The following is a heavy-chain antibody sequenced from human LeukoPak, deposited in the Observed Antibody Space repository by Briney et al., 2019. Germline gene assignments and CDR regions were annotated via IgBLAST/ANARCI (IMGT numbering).Heavy chain of an antibody. Sequence: GGCLRLSCAASGFTVSSNYISWVRQAPGKGLEWVSLIYTSGSTYYADSVKGRFTISRDNAKNSLYLQMNSLRAEDTAVYSCARDTRGYTYGLFDYWGQGTLVAVSS. CDR2: IYTSGST. J-gene: IGHJ4*02. D-gene: IGHD5-18*01. V-gene: IGHV3-53*01. CDR1: GFTVSSNY. CDR3: ARDTRGYTYGLFDY.